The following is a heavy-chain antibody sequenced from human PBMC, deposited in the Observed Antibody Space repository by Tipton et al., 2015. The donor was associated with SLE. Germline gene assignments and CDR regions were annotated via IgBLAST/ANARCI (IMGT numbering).Heavy chain of an antibody. CDR1: GFTFEDYG. D-gene: IGHD3-3*02. V-gene: IGHV3-9*01. CDR2: VSWEGAET. J-gene: IGHJ3*01. Sequence: SLRLSCAASGFTFEDYGLHWVRQAPGKGLEWVAGVSWEGAETGYADSVRGRFTISRDNAKKSLYLQMNSLTIEDTALYYCVKGSLVVVVSPFDVWGQGTMVTVPS. CDR3: VKGSLVVVVSPFDV.